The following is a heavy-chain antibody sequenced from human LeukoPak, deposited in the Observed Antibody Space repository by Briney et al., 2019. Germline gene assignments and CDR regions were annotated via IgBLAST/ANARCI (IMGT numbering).Heavy chain of an antibody. V-gene: IGHV5-51*01. Sequence: GESLKISCKGGGYSFTNYWIVWVRQMPGKGLEWMGVIYYDDSETQYSPSFQGQVTISVDKSISTAYLQWSSLKASDTAMYYCARLPEPLVGALSAQLDYWGQGTLVTVSS. D-gene: IGHD1-26*01. CDR1: GYSFTNYW. CDR2: IYYDDSET. J-gene: IGHJ4*02. CDR3: ARLPEPLVGALSAQLDY.